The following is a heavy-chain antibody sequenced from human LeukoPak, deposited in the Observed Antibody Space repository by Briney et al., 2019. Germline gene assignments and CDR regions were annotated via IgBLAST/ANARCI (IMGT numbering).Heavy chain of an antibody. CDR1: GDSISSSS. CDR3: ARDRNHITIFGVVTTRRDSFDY. J-gene: IGHJ4*02. D-gene: IGHD3-3*01. V-gene: IGHV3-21*01. Sequence: ETLSLTCTVSGDSISSSSYYWGWIRQPPGKGLEWVSSISSSSSYIYYADSVKGRFTISRDNAKNSLYLQMNSLRAEDTAVYYCARDRNHITIFGVVTTRRDSFDYWGQGTLVTVSS. CDR2: ISSSSSYI.